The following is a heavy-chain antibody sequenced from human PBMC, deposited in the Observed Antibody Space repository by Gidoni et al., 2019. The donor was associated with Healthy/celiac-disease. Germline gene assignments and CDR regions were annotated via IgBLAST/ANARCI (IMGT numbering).Heavy chain of an antibody. D-gene: IGHD2-15*01. V-gene: IGHV4-34*01. Sequence: QVQLQQWGAGLLKPSETLSLTCAVYGGSFSGYYWSWIRQPPGKGLEWIGESNHSGSTNYNTSLKSRVTISVDTSKNQFSLKLSSVTASDTAVYYCARGGDRRVVYYYYGMDVWGQGTTVTVSS. CDR3: ARGGDRRVVYYYYGMDV. J-gene: IGHJ6*02. CDR1: GGSFSGYY. CDR2: SNHSGST.